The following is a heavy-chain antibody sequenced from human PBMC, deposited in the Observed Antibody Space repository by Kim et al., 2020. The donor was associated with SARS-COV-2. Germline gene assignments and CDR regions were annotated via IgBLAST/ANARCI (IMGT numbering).Heavy chain of an antibody. V-gene: IGHV5-10-1*01. CDR1: GYSFTSYW. CDR2: IDPSDSYT. D-gene: IGHD3-10*01. CDR3: ARHLFIQGYGSGTGGMDV. Sequence: GESLKISCKGSGYSFTSYWISWVRQMPGKGLEWMGRIDPSDSYTNYSPSFQGHVTISADKSISTAYLQWSSLKASDTAMYYCARHLFIQGYGSGTGGMDVWGQGTTVTVSS. J-gene: IGHJ6*02.